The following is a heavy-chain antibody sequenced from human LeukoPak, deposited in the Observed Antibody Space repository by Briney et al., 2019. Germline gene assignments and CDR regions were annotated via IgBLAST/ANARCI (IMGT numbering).Heavy chain of an antibody. D-gene: IGHD6-13*01. CDR2: IWYDGSNK. Sequence: GRSLRLSCAASGVTFSTYGMHWVRQAPGQGLEWVAVIWYDGSNKYYADSVKGRFTISRDNSKNTLYLQMNSLRAEDTAVYYCARFAGYSSSWPLDYWGQGTLVTVSS. CDR1: GVTFSTYG. V-gene: IGHV3-33*01. CDR3: ARFAGYSSSWPLDY. J-gene: IGHJ4*02.